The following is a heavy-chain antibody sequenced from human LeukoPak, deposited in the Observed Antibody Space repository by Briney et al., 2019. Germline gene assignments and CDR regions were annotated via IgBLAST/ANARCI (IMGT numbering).Heavy chain of an antibody. D-gene: IGHD4-17*01. CDR3: ARDADHGDYGRFVWFDP. J-gene: IGHJ5*02. V-gene: IGHV1-46*01. CDR1: GYTLTSYY. Sequence: ASVKVSCKASGYTLTSYYMHWVRQAPGQGLEWMGIINPSGGSTSYAQKFQGRVTMTRDTSTSTVYVELSSLRSEDTAVYYCARDADHGDYGRFVWFDPWGQGTLVTVSS. CDR2: INPSGGST.